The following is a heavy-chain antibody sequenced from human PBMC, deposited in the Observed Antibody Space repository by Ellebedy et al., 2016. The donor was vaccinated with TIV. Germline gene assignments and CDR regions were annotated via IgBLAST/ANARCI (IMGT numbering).Heavy chain of an antibody. CDR3: ARHGTGHDYDFDY. J-gene: IGHJ4*02. V-gene: IGHV5-51*01. CDR1: GYSFTSYW. Sequence: GGSLRLSCKGSGYSFTSYWIGWVRQMPGKGLEWMGIIYPGDSDTRYSPSFQGQVTISADKSISTAYLQWSSLKASDTTMYYCARHGTGHDYDFDYWGQGTLVTVSS. CDR2: IYPGDSDT. D-gene: IGHD4-17*01.